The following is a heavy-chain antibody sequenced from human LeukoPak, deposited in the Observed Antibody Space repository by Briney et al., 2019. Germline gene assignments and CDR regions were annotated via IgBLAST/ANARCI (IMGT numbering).Heavy chain of an antibody. V-gene: IGHV7-4-1*02. CDR1: GYSFTIYA. CDR2: INTNTGNP. CDR3: SGDLIPITMDRQYPRHSFDY. D-gene: IGHD3-10*01. J-gene: IGHJ4*02. Sequence: SVKVSCKASGYSFTIYAMNYGRRAPGHRVEWMGWINTNTGNPRYAQGFTGRIVFSLDTSVSTAYLQLSLLKAEDTAVYYYSGDLIPITMDRQYPRHSFDYWGQGTLVTVSS.